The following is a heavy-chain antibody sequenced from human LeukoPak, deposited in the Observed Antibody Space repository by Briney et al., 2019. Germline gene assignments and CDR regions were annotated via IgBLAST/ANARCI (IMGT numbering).Heavy chain of an antibody. Sequence: SETLSLTCTVSGYSISSGYYWGWIRQPPGKGLEWIGSIYHSGSTYYSPSLKSRVTISVDTSKNQFSLKLSSVTAADTAVYYCASDYYDSSGYYNWFDPWGQGTLVTVSS. J-gene: IGHJ5*02. CDR1: GYSISSGYY. V-gene: IGHV4-38-2*02. D-gene: IGHD3-22*01. CDR2: IYHSGST. CDR3: ASDYYDSSGYYNWFDP.